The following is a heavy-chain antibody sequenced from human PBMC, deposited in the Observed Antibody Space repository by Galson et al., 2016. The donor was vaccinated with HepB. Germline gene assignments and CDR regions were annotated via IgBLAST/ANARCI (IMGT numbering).Heavy chain of an antibody. V-gene: IGHV4-39*07. CDR2: ISDSGNN. D-gene: IGHD2-15*01. J-gene: IGHJ4*02. CDR3: ARDVRGLGY. Sequence: SETLSLTCTVSGGSISSSNYYWAWIRQPPGKGLEWIGSISDSGNNYYNPSLKSRVTIPVDTSKNQFSLKLTSFNAADTAVYYCARDVRGLGYWGQGTLVTVSS. CDR1: GGSISSSNYY.